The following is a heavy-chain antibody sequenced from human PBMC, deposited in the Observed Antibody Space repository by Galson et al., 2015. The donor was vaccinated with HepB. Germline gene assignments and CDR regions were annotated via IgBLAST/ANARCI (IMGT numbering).Heavy chain of an antibody. CDR2: IYYSGST. J-gene: IGHJ4*02. Sequence: ETLSLTCTVSGGSISSGSYYWGWIRQPPGKGLAWIGRIYYSGSTYYNPSLKSRIPISEDTTKNQFSLTLSSVTAADTAVYYCARHAGWDSPTFDYWGQGTLVTVSS. CDR3: ARHAGWDSPTFDY. D-gene: IGHD6-19*01. V-gene: IGHV4-39*01. CDR1: GGSISSGSYY.